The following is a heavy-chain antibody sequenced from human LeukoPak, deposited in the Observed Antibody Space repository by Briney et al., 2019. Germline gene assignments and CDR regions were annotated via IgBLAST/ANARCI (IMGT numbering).Heavy chain of an antibody. J-gene: IGHJ4*02. Sequence: PGGSLRLSCAASGFTFSSYAMSGVRQAPGKGLEGVSAISGSGGSTYYADSVKGRFTISRDNSKNTLYLQMNSLRAEDTAVYYCAKDWGYSYGETYWGQGTLVTVSS. CDR2: ISGSGGST. CDR1: GFTFSSYA. D-gene: IGHD5-18*01. CDR3: AKDWGYSYGETY. V-gene: IGHV3-23*01.